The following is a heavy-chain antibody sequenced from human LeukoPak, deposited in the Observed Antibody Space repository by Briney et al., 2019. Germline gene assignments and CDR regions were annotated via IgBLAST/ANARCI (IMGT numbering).Heavy chain of an antibody. CDR2: ISSSSSYI. V-gene: IGHV3-21*01. Sequence: GGSLRLSCAASGFTFSSYSMNWVRRAPGKGLEWVSSISSSSSYIYYADSVKGRFTISRDNAKNSLYLQMNSLRAEDTAVYYCARGANWNDVAAFDIWGQGTMVTVSS. D-gene: IGHD1-1*01. CDR1: GFTFSSYS. J-gene: IGHJ3*02. CDR3: ARGANWNDVAAFDI.